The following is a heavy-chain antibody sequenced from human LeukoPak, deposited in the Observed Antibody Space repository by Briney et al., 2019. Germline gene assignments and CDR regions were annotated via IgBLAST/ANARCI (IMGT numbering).Heavy chain of an antibody. V-gene: IGHV3-30-3*01. Sequence: GGSLRLSCAASGFTFSSYAMHWVRQAPGKGLEWVAVISYDGSNKYYADSVKGRFTISRDNSKNTLYLQMYSLRAEDTAVYYCARDRAPYYYDSSGPLDYWGQGTLVTVSS. D-gene: IGHD3-22*01. CDR1: GFTFSSYA. CDR3: ARDRAPYYYDSSGPLDY. CDR2: ISYDGSNK. J-gene: IGHJ4*02.